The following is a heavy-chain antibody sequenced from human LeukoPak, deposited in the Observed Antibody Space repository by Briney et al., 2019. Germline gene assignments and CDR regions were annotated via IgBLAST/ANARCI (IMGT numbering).Heavy chain of an antibody. Sequence: GASVKVSCKASGYTFTGYYIHWLRQASGQGPEWMGWINPYSGDTKYAQNYRGRVTMTRDTSISTAYMGLSRLRSDDTAVYYCATDITPTDAFDTWGQGTMVTVSS. CDR2: INPYSGDT. J-gene: IGHJ3*02. CDR1: GYTFTGYY. V-gene: IGHV1-2*02. CDR3: ATDITPTDAFDT. D-gene: IGHD1-14*01.